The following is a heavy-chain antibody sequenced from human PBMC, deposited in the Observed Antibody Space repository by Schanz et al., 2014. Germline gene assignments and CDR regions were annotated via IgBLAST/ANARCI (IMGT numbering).Heavy chain of an antibody. J-gene: IGHJ4*02. Sequence: EVQLVESGGGLVQPGGSLRLSCAASGFTFRDYGMNWVRQAPGKGLEWVSYISSSSSSIYYADFVKGRFTISRDNAKNSLYLQMNSLRAEDTAVYYCARPIYDLWSGSFDYWGQGTLVTVSS. V-gene: IGHV3-48*01. CDR3: ARPIYDLWSGSFDY. CDR1: GFTFRDYG. D-gene: IGHD3-3*01. CDR2: ISSSSSSI.